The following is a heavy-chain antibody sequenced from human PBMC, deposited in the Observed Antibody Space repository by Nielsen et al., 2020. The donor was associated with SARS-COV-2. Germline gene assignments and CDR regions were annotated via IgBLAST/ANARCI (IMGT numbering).Heavy chain of an antibody. V-gene: IGHV1-18*01. CDR1: GYTFTSYG. J-gene: IGHJ4*02. CDR3: ARTSRDITIFGVVIRLGY. Sequence: ASVKVSCKASGYTFTSYGISWVRQAPGQGLEWMGWISAYNGNTNYAQKLQGRVTMTTDTSTSTAYMELRSLRSDDTAVYYRARTSRDITIFGVVIRLGYWGQGTLVTVSS. D-gene: IGHD3-3*01. CDR2: ISAYNGNT.